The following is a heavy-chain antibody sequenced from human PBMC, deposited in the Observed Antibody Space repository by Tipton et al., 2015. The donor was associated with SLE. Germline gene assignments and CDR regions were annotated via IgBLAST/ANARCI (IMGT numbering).Heavy chain of an antibody. CDR3: AKPPSITGTHGVWYFDY. Sequence: SLRLSCAASGFTFSSYGMHWVRQAPGKGLEWVAFIRYDGSNKYYADSVKGRFTISRDNSKNTLYLQMNSLRAEDTAVYYCAKPPSITGTHGVWYFDYWGQGTLVTVSS. CDR1: GFTFSSYG. D-gene: IGHD1-7*01. J-gene: IGHJ4*02. CDR2: IRYDGSNK. V-gene: IGHV3-30*02.